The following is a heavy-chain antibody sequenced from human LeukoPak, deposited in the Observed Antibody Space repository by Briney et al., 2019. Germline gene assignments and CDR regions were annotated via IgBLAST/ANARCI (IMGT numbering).Heavy chain of an antibody. CDR1: GGSISSYY. J-gene: IGHJ4*02. CDR2: IYINESP. Sequence: SETLSLTCTVSGGSISSYYWTWIRQPAGRGLEWIGRIYINESPEYNASLKSRVTISIDTSKNQFSLKLSSVTAADTAVYYCARSRERDCSSGACYIDLQARWGQGTLVTVSS. D-gene: IGHD2-2*01. CDR3: ARSRERDCSSGACYIDLQAR. V-gene: IGHV4-4*07.